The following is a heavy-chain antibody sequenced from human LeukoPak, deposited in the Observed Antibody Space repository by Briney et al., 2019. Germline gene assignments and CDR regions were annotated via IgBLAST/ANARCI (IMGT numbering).Heavy chain of an antibody. D-gene: IGHD2-2*01. CDR2: ISYDGSNK. CDR3: ARASCSSTSCPPYYYYYYGMDV. V-gene: IGHV3-30*04. CDR1: GFTFSSYA. Sequence: GGSLRLSCAASGFTFSSYAMHWVRQAPGKGLEWVAVISYDGSNKYYADSVKGRFTISRDNSKNTLYLQMNSLRAEDTAVYYCARASCSSTSCPPYYYYYYGMDVRGHGTTVTVSS. J-gene: IGHJ6*02.